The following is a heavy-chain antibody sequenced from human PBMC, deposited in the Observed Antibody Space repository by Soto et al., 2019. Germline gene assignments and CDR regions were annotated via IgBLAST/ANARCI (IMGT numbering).Heavy chain of an antibody. CDR1: GYTFTSYG. CDR3: ARDQVIPYDCLFDY. CDR2: ISAYNGNT. V-gene: IGHV1-18*01. Sequence: ASVKVSCKASGYTFTSYGISWVRQAPGQGLEWMGWISAYNGNTNYAQKLQGRVTMTTDTSTSTAYMELRSLRPDDTAVYYCARDQVIPYDCLFDYWGQGTLVTVSS. D-gene: IGHD2-21*02. J-gene: IGHJ4*02.